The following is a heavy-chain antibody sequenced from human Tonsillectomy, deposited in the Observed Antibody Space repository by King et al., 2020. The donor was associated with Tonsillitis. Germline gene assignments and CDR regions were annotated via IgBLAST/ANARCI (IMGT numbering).Heavy chain of an antibody. CDR1: GFTFSNHI. V-gene: IGHV3-30*03. CDR3: VRESLVTSGHYDN. J-gene: IGHJ4*02. CDR2: ISYDGDDT. D-gene: IGHD2-21*02. Sequence: VQLVESGGAVVQPGRSLRLSCAVSGFTFSNHIMHWVRQAPGKGLEWVAFISYDGDDTRYADSVKTRFTISRDNSKNTLFLQMNSLRPEDTAIYYCVRESLVTSGHYDNGGQGTRVSVSS.